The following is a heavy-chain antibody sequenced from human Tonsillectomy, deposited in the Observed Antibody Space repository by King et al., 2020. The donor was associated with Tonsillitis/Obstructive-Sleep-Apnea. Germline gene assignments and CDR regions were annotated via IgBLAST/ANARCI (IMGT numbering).Heavy chain of an antibody. CDR3: ASLYYYDSSGYFGEFDY. Sequence: MQLQESGPGLVKPSETLSLTCTVSGGSISSSSYYWGWIRQPPGKGLEWIGSIYYSGSTYYNPPLKSRVTISVDTSKNQFSLKLSSVTAADTAVYYCASLYYYDSSGYFGEFDYWGQGTLVTVSS. V-gene: IGHV4-39*01. J-gene: IGHJ4*02. CDR1: GGSISSSSYY. D-gene: IGHD3-22*01. CDR2: IYYSGST.